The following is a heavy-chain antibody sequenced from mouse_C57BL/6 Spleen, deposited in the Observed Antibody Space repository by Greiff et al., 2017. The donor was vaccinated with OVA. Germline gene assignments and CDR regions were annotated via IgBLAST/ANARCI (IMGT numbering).Heavy chain of an antibody. V-gene: IGHV10-1*01. D-gene: IGHD2-14*01. J-gene: IGHJ2*01. CDR3: VRGYFNFDY. Sequence: EVKLVESGGGLVQPKGSLKLSCAASGFSFNTYAMNWVRQAPGKGLEWVARIRSKSNNYATYYADSVKDRFTISRDDSESMLYLQMNNLKTEDTAMYYCVRGYFNFDYWGQGTTLTVSS. CDR1: GFSFNTYA. CDR2: IRSKSNNYAT.